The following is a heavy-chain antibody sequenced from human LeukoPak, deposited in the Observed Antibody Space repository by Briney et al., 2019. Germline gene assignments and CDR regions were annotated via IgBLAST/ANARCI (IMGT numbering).Heavy chain of an antibody. J-gene: IGHJ6*02. Sequence: PSETLSLTCTVSGGSISSGGYYWSWIRQHPGTGLEWIGYIYYSGSTYYNPSLKSRVTISVGTSKNQFSLKLSSVTAADTAVYYCARGWDTAMVPYGMDVWGQGTTVTVSS. CDR3: ARGWDTAMVPYGMDV. CDR2: IYYSGST. V-gene: IGHV4-31*03. CDR1: GGSISSGGYY. D-gene: IGHD5-18*01.